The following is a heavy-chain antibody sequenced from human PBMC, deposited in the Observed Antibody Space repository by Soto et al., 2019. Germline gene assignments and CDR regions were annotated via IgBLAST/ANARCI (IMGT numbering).Heavy chain of an antibody. J-gene: IGHJ4*02. D-gene: IGHD2-15*01. CDR1: SDSITNYY. CDR3: ARVGGTRGWY. V-gene: IGHV4-59*01. Sequence: QVQLQESGPGLVKPSETLSLTCIVSSDSITNYYWTWIRQPPGKGLEWIGYVHDSGRSNYNPSLRSRVKISVEPHRKQFSLNVNSGTAADTAVYYCARVGGTRGWYWGQGTLVTVSS. CDR2: VHDSGRS.